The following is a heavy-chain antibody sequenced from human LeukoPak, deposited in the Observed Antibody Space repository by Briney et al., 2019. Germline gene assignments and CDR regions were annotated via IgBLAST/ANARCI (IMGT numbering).Heavy chain of an antibody. CDR2: ISYDGTFK. D-gene: IGHD4-23*01. CDR1: GFTFSSFA. Sequence: GGSLRLSCAASGFTFSSFAVHWVRQAPGKGLHWVELISYDGTFKYYADSVRGRFTISRDNSKNTLYLQMNSLRTEYTALYYCAGDYGGGSGYYYGMDVWGQGTTVTVSS. V-gene: IGHV3-30-3*01. CDR3: AGDYGGGSGYYYGMDV. J-gene: IGHJ6*02.